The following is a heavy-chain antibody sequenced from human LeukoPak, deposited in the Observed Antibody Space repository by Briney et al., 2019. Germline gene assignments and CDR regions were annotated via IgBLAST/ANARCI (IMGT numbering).Heavy chain of an antibody. CDR2: IIPIFGTA. V-gene: IGHV1-69*06. J-gene: IGHJ6*03. CDR3: ASRNGLTIPGGTYDYYYYYVDV. CDR1: GYTFTSYG. Sequence: GASVKVSCKASGYTFTSYGISWVRQAPGQGLEWMGGIIPIFGTADYAQKFQGRVTITADKSTGTAYMELSSLRSEDTAVYYCASRNGLTIPGGTYDYYYYYVDVWGKGTTVTVSS. D-gene: IGHD1-14*01.